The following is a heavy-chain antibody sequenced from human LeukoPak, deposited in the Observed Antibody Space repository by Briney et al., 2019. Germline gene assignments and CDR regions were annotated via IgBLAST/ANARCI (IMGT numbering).Heavy chain of an antibody. D-gene: IGHD3-10*01. CDR1: GGSFSGYY. CDR3: ARHRRFGELSSYYYGMDV. V-gene: IGHV4-34*01. CDR2: INHSGST. Sequence: NSSETLSLTCAVYGGSFSGYYWSWIRQPPGKGLEWIGEINHSGSTNYNPSLKSRVTISVDTSKNQFSLKLSSVTAADTAVYYCARHRRFGELSSYYYGMDVWGKGTTVTVSS. J-gene: IGHJ6*04.